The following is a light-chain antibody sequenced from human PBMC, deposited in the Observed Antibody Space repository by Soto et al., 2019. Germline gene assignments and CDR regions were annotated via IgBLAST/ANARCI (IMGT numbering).Light chain of an antibody. V-gene: IGLV2-14*01. CDR1: SSDVGSYNY. J-gene: IGLJ3*02. Sequence: QSALTQPASVSGSPGQSITISCTGTSSDVGSYNYVSWYQQHPGKAPKLMIYEVSNRPSGVSNRFSGSKSGNTASLTISGLQAEDEANYYCSSYTRISTRVFVGGTQLTVL. CDR3: SSYTRISTRV. CDR2: EVS.